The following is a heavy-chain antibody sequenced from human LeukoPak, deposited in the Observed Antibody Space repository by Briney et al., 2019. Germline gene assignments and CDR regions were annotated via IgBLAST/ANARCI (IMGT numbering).Heavy chain of an antibody. Sequence: ASVKVSCKASGYTFTAYYMHWVRQAPGQGLEWMGWINPNNGGANYAQKFQGRVTMTTDTSTAYMELSSLRSDDTAVYYCARRGILVPAAIAYWGQGTLVTVSS. CDR2: INPNNGGA. D-gene: IGHD2-2*01. J-gene: IGHJ4*02. V-gene: IGHV1-2*02. CDR1: GYTFTAYY. CDR3: ARRGILVPAAIAY.